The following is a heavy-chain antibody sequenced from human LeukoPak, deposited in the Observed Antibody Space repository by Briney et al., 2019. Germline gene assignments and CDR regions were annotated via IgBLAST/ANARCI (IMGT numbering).Heavy chain of an antibody. CDR1: GLTVSSSY. V-gene: IGHV3-53*01. CDR2: IYNDGST. CDR3: ARELGHSSGSRVFGY. D-gene: IGHD6-19*01. J-gene: IGHJ4*02. Sequence: GGSLRLSCAASGLTVSSSYMSWVRQAPGKGLEWVSIIYNDGSTYYADSMKGRFTISRDNSKNTLYLQVNSLRAEDTAMYYCARELGHSSGSRVFGYWGQGTLVTVSS.